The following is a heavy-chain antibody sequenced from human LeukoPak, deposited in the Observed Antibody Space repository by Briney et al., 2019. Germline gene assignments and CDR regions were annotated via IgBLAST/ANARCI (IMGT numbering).Heavy chain of an antibody. CDR1: GAYISSGDYY. CDR3: TRVRPPTTSDY. D-gene: IGHD1-26*01. V-gene: IGHV4-61*02. CDR2: IHTSGRT. J-gene: IGHJ4*02. Sequence: SGTLSLTCTISGAYISSGDYYWTWIRQPAGKGLEWIGRIHTSGRTYYNSSLNSRVSISLEFSKNQFSLTLKSVTAADTAIYYCTRVRPPTTSDYWGQGTLVIVSS.